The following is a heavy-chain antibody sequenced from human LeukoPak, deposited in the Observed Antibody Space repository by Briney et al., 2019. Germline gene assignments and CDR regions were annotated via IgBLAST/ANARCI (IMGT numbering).Heavy chain of an antibody. Sequence: PSETLSLTCTVSGGSISSGGYYWSWIRQHPGKGLEWIGYIYYSGGTYYNPSLKSRVTISVDTSKNQFSLKLSSVTAADTAVYYCARDRAPGDYYGSGSLGYYYGMDVWGQGTTVTVSS. J-gene: IGHJ6*02. CDR3: ARDRAPGDYYGSGSLGYYYGMDV. CDR2: IYYSGGT. CDR1: GGSISSGGYY. V-gene: IGHV4-31*03. D-gene: IGHD3-10*01.